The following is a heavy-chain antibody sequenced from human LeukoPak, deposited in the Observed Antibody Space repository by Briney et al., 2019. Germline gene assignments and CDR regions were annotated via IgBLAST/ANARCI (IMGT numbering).Heavy chain of an antibody. CDR3: ASQGKVATTYYFDY. V-gene: IGHV1-46*01. CDR1: GYTFTSYY. CDR2: INPSGGST. J-gene: IGHJ4*02. D-gene: IGHD5-24*01. Sequence: ASVKVSCKASGYTFTSYYMHWVRQAPGQGLEWMGIINPSGGSTNYAQKFQGRVTITADKSTSTAYMELSSLRSEDTAVYYCASQGKVATTYYFDYWGQGTLVTVSS.